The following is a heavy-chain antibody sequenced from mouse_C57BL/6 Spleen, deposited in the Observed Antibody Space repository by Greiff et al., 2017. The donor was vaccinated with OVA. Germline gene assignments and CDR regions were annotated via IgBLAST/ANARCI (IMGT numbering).Heavy chain of an antibody. V-gene: IGHV1-82*01. CDR1: GYAFSSSW. J-gene: IGHJ3*01. CDR3: ARELGGAAWFAY. Sequence: VQLQQSGPELVKPGASVKISCKASGYAFSSSWMNWVKQGPGKGLEWIGRIYPGDGDTNYNGKFKGKATLTADKSSSTAYMQLSSLTSEDSAVYFCARELGGAAWFAYWGQGTLVTVSA. D-gene: IGHD1-1*02. CDR2: IYPGDGDT.